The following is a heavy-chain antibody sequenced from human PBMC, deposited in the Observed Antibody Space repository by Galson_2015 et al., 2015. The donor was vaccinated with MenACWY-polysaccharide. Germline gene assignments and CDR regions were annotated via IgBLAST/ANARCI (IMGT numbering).Heavy chain of an antibody. J-gene: IGHJ4*02. CDR1: GYTFTRFW. CDR3: ARQALYSASWLDY. CDR2: IYPGDSET. Sequence: QSGAEVKKPGESLPISCRGSGYTFTRFWIGWVRHMPGKGLEWLGIIYPGDSETRYSPSFQGQDTISADKSISTAYLQWNSLKASDTAMYYCARQALYSASWLDYWGQGTLVTVSS. V-gene: IGHV5-51*01. D-gene: IGHD6-13*01.